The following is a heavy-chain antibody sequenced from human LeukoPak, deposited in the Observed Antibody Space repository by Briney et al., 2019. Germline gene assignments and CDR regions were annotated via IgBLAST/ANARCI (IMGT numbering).Heavy chain of an antibody. CDR1: GFTFSSFG. J-gene: IGHJ6*03. D-gene: IGHD2-15*01. V-gene: IGHV3-23*01. CDR2: ISSTGGTA. CDR3: AKNGDRGAYCSGGSCYPYYYYNMDI. Sequence: GGSLRLSCAASGFTFSSFGMSWVRQAPGKGLEWVLAISSTGGTAYYADSVKGRFTISRDNSKNALYLQMNSLRAEDTAIYYCAKNGDRGAYCSGGSCYPYYYYNMDIWGKGTTVTISS.